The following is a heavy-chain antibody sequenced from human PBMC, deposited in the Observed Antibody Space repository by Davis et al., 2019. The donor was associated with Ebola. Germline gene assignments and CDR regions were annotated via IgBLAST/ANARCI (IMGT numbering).Heavy chain of an antibody. J-gene: IGHJ4*02. V-gene: IGHV1-69*13. CDR2: TIPLFPAT. CDR3: ARDRYYDSTGYTHFFDY. D-gene: IGHD3-22*01. CDR1: GGTFANYA. Sequence: SVKVSCKSSGGTFANYAINWVRQAPGQGLEWMGGTIPLFPATNYAQKYQGRITITADESTSTGYMELRNLTPDDTAVYSCARDRYYDSTGYTHFFDYWGQETLVTVSS.